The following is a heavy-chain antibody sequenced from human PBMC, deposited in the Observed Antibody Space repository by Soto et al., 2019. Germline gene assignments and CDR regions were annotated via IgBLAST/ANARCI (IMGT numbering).Heavy chain of an antibody. Sequence: QVQLVQSGAEVKKPGASVKVSRKASGYTFTSYGISWVRQAPGQGLEWMGRISPYNGNTNYAQKLQGRVTMTTDTSTSTAYMELSSLRSDDTAVYYCARDRGYNWNYGWFDPWGQGTLVTVSS. CDR3: ARDRGYNWNYGWFDP. CDR1: GYTFTSYG. V-gene: IGHV1-18*01. CDR2: ISPYNGNT. D-gene: IGHD1-7*01. J-gene: IGHJ5*02.